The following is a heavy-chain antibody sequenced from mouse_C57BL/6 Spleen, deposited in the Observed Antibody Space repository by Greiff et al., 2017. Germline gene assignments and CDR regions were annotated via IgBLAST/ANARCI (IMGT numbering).Heavy chain of an antibody. CDR1: GFNIKDDY. V-gene: IGHV14-4*01. Sequence: VQLQQSGAELVRPGASVKLSCTASGFNIKDDYMPWVKQRPEQGLEWIGWIDPENGDTEYASQFQGKAPITADTSSNTAYLQLSSLTSEDTAVYYCTTGYDYGFAYWGQGTLVTVSA. D-gene: IGHD2-4*01. J-gene: IGHJ3*01. CDR2: IDPENGDT. CDR3: TTGYDYGFAY.